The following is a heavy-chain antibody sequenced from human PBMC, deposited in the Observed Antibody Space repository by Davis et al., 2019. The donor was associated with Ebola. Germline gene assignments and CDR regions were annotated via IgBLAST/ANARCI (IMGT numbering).Heavy chain of an antibody. CDR2: IDGDGSTT. V-gene: IGHV3-74*01. CDR3: AKLAGITMISNLDY. CDR1: GFTFGNYW. Sequence: GESLKISCAASGFTFGNYWMHWVRQAPGKGLVWVSRIDGDGSTTRYADSVKGRFTISRDSFKNTLYLQMNSLRAEDTAVYYCAKLAGITMISNLDYWGQGTLVTVSS. J-gene: IGHJ4*02. D-gene: IGHD3-22*01.